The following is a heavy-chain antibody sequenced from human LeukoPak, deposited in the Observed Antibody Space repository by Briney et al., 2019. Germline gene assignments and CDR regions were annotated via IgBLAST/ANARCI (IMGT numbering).Heavy chain of an antibody. J-gene: IGHJ6*03. Sequence: PGGSLRLSCAASGFTSRSYGMHWVRQAPGKGLEWVAVISYDGSNQKYADSVKGRFTISRDNSQNTVYLQMNSLSAEDTAVYFCARDSRDIVLLPAAWGYYYYMDVWGKGTTVTVSS. D-gene: IGHD2-2*01. V-gene: IGHV3-30-3*01. CDR1: GFTSRSYG. CDR3: ARDSRDIVLLPAAWGYYYYMDV. CDR2: ISYDGSNQ.